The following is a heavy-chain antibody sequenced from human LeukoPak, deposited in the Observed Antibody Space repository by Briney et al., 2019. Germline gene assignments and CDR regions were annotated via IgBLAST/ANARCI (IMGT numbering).Heavy chain of an antibody. D-gene: IGHD3-16*01. CDR2: IYYSGST. Sequence: SETLSLTCTVSGGSISSSIYYWGWIRQSPGKGLEWIGSIYYSGSTYYNPSLKSRVTISVDTSKNQFSLKLSSVTAADTAVYYCARRVWDVGFDYWGQGTLVTVSS. V-gene: IGHV4-39*01. CDR3: ARRVWDVGFDY. J-gene: IGHJ4*02. CDR1: GGSISSSIYY.